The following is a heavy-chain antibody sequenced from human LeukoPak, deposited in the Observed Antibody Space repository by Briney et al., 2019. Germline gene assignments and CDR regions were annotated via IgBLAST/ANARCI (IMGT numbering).Heavy chain of an antibody. J-gene: IGHJ4*02. D-gene: IGHD6-13*01. Sequence: SETLSLTCTVSGGSISSSSYYWGWIRQPPGKGLEWIGSIYYSGSTYYNPSLKSRVTISVDTSKDQFSLKLSSVTAADTAVYYCARLRSAAGSGPSDYWGQGTLVTVSS. CDR1: GGSISSSSYY. V-gene: IGHV4-39*01. CDR3: ARLRSAAGSGPSDY. CDR2: IYYSGST.